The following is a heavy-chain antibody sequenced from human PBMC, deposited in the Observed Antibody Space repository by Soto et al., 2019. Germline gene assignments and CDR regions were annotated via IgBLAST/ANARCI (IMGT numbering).Heavy chain of an antibody. CDR1: GFTFSSYG. D-gene: IGHD3-16*02. V-gene: IGHV3-30*18. J-gene: IGHJ4*02. CDR2: ISYDGSNK. Sequence: QVQLVESGGSVVQPGRSLRLSCAASGFTFSSYGMHWVRQAPGKGLEWVAVISYDGSNKYYADSVKGRFTISRDNSKNTLYLQMNSLRAEVTAVYYCAKDGMEHLGELSLFPKDWGQGTLVTVSS. CDR3: AKDGMEHLGELSLFPKD.